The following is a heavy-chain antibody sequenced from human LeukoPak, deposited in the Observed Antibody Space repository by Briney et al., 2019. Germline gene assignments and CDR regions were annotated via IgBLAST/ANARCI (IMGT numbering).Heavy chain of an antibody. D-gene: IGHD6-25*01. Sequence: GESLKISCQASGYIFVKHWINWVRQVPGKGLEWVGSIHCGDSETIYSASFQGQVTLSLDKSMSAAYLQWTSLQAPETAVYYCARVVAAVTTWGWSAPCGQATLVTVHS. CDR1: GYIFVKHW. V-gene: IGHV5-51*01. J-gene: IGHJ5*02. CDR3: ARVVAAVTTWGWSAP. CDR2: IHCGDSET.